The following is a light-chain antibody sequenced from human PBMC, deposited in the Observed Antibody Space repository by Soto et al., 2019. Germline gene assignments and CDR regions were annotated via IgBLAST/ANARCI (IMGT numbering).Light chain of an antibody. J-gene: IGLJ3*02. CDR1: SSSVGGYNY. Sequence: QSALTQPRSVSGSPGQSVTISCTGSSSSVGGYNYVSWYQQRPGKAPQLIIDDVNKRPSGIPNRFSGSKSGDTASLTISGLQAEDEADYYCCSCAGRYNWVFGGGTKVTVL. V-gene: IGLV2-11*01. CDR3: CSCAGRYNWV. CDR2: DVN.